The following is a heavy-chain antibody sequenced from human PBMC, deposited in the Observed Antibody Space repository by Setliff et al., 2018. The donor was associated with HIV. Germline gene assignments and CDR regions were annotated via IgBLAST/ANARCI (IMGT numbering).Heavy chain of an antibody. CDR1: GYSFTFYG. Sequence: ISCKASGYSFTFYGLHWVRQAPGQGLEWMGWVSVYNGNTKYAENFQDRLTLTTDASTGTGLMELRGLRSDDTAVYYCAAPGVGAGAFDIWGRGTMVTVSS. D-gene: IGHD3-10*01. CDR3: AAPGVGAGAFDI. J-gene: IGHJ3*02. V-gene: IGHV1-18*04. CDR2: VSVYNGNT.